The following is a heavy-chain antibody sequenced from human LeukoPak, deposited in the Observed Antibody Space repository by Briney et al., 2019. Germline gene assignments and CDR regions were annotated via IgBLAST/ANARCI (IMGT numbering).Heavy chain of an antibody. D-gene: IGHD2-21*02. J-gene: IGHJ4*02. Sequence: QSGGSLRLSCAASGFTVSSNYMSWVRQAPGKGLEWVSVIYSAGSTFYADSVKGRFTISRDNSKNTLYLQMNSLRAEDTAVYYCARPTVKGYWGQGTLVTVSS. V-gene: IGHV3-53*01. CDR3: ARPTVKGY. CDR1: GFTVSSNY. CDR2: IYSAGST.